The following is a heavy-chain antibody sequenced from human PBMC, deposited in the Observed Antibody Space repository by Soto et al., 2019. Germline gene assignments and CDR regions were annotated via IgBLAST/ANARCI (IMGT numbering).Heavy chain of an antibody. Sequence: EVQLLESGGGLVQPGGSLRLSCAASGFTFSSYAMSWVRQAPGKGLEWVSGISGSGGSTYYADSVKGRFTISRDNSKNTLYLRMNSLIAEDTAVYYCAKVLTYYDFWSGYYLDYWGQGTLVTVSS. CDR2: ISGSGGST. CDR1: GFTFSSYA. CDR3: AKVLTYYDFWSGYYLDY. D-gene: IGHD3-3*01. J-gene: IGHJ4*02. V-gene: IGHV3-23*01.